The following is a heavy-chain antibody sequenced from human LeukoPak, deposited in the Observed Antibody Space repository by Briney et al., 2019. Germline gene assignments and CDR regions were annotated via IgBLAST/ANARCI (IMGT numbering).Heavy chain of an antibody. CDR2: IYFSGST. J-gene: IGHJ4*02. D-gene: IGHD3-3*01. CDR3: ATNEWSGYYFEY. CDR1: GGSISSSSYY. Sequence: SETLSLTCTVSGGSISSSSYYWGWIRQPPGKGLEWIGSIYFSGSTYYNPSLKSRVTISVDTSKNQFSLKLSSVTAADTAVYYCATNEWSGYYFEYWGQGTLVPVSS. V-gene: IGHV4-39*01.